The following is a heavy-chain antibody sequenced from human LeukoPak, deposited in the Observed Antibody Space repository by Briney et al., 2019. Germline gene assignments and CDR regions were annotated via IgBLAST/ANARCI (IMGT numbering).Heavy chain of an antibody. D-gene: IGHD6-13*01. J-gene: IGHJ3*02. Sequence: GASVKVSCKASGYTFTSYGISWVRQAPGQGLEWMGWISAYNGNTNYAQKLQGRVTMTTDTSTSTAYMELRSLRSDDTAVYYCARDLRYSSPDAFDIWGQGTMVTVSS. CDR1: GYTFTSYG. V-gene: IGHV1-18*01. CDR2: ISAYNGNT. CDR3: ARDLRYSSPDAFDI.